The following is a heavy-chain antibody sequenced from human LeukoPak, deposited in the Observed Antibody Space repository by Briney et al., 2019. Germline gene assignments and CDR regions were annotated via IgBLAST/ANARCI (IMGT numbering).Heavy chain of an antibody. CDR3: ARIPPRGYFDL. J-gene: IGHJ2*01. Sequence: PSQTLSLTCNVSGGSISIGAYYWSWIRQHPGKGLEWIGYIYYSGSTSYNPSLKSRVIISVDTSKNQFSLKLSSVTAADTAVYYCARIPPRGYFDLWGRGTLVTVSS. CDR2: IYYSGST. CDR1: GGSISIGAYY. V-gene: IGHV4-31*03.